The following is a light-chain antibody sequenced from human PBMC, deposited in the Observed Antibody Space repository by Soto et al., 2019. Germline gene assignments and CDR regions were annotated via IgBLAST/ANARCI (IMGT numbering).Light chain of an antibody. Sequence: QSALTQPASVSGSPGQSITISCTGTSSDVGGYNYVSWYQHHPGKAPKLIIYDVSNRPSGVSNRFSGSTSGNTASLTISGLQAEDEADYYCSSYTSTSTHVVFGGGTKLTVL. J-gene: IGLJ2*01. V-gene: IGLV2-14*03. CDR2: DVS. CDR3: SSYTSTSTHVV. CDR1: SSDVGGYNY.